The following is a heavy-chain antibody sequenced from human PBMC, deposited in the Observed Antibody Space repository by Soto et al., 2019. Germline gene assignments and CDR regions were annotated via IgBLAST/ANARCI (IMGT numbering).Heavy chain of an antibody. D-gene: IGHD5-12*01. Sequence: GGSLRLSCAASGFTFSNAWMNWVRQAPGKGLEWVGRIKSKTDGGTTDYAAPVKGRFTISRDDSKNTLDLQMNSLKTEDTAVYYCTTASPVDIVATMYWRFDYWGQGTLVTVSS. J-gene: IGHJ4*02. CDR1: GFTFSNAW. CDR2: IKSKTDGGTT. CDR3: TTASPVDIVATMYWRFDY. V-gene: IGHV3-15*07.